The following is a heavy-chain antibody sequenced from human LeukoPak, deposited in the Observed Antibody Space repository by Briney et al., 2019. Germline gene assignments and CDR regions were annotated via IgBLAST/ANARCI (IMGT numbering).Heavy chain of an antibody. CDR1: GYTFTGYY. CDR2: INPNSGGT. Sequence: ASVKVSCKASGYTFTGYYMHWVRQAPGQGLEWMGWINPNSGGTNYAQKFQGRVTMTRDTSISTAYMELSRLRSDDTAVYYCARARGSGSDGFDYWGQGTLVTVSS. CDR3: ARARGSGSDGFDY. D-gene: IGHD3-10*01. J-gene: IGHJ4*02. V-gene: IGHV1-2*02.